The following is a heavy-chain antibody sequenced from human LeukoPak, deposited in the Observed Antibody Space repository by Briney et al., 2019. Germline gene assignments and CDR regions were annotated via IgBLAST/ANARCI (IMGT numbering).Heavy chain of an antibody. V-gene: IGHV4-34*01. CDR2: INHSGST. CDR1: GGSFSGYY. J-gene: IGHJ4*02. CDR3: ARGRSVAPLDY. D-gene: IGHD3-10*01. Sequence: SETLSLTCAVYGGSFSGYYWSWNRQPPGKGLEWIGEINHSGSTNYNPSLKSRVTISVDTSKNQFSLKLSSVTAADTAVYYCARGRSVAPLDYWGQGTLVTVSS.